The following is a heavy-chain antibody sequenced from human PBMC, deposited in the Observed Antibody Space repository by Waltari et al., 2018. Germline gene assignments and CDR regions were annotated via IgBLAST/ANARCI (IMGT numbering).Heavy chain of an antibody. J-gene: IGHJ4*02. Sequence: QVQLQQWGAGLLKPSETLSLTCAVYGGSFSGYYWSWIRQPPGKGLEWIGEINHSGSTNYTPSLKIRVTISVDTSKNQFSRKLSSVTAADTAVYYCARGRRLYSSSSGGYFDYWGQGTLVTVSS. CDR1: GGSFSGYY. V-gene: IGHV4-34*01. D-gene: IGHD6-6*01. CDR2: INHSGST. CDR3: ARGRRLYSSSSGGYFDY.